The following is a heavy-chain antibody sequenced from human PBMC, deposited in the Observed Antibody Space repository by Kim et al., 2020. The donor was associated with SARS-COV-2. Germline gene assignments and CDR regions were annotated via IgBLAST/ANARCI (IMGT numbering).Heavy chain of an antibody. D-gene: IGHD6-13*01. CDR2: ISSSIDNT. J-gene: IGHJ4*02. CDR1: GFTFSDYY. V-gene: IGHV3-11*05. Sequence: GGSLRLSCAASGFTFSDYYMSWIRQAPGKGLEWVSYISSSIDNTNYADSLKGRFTISRDNAKNSLYLQMNSLRADDTAVYYCARVSLGSSSWYYFDYWGQGTLVTVSS. CDR3: ARVSLGSSSWYYFDY.